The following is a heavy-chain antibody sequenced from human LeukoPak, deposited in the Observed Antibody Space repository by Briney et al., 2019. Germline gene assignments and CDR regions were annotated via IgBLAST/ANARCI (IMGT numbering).Heavy chain of an antibody. CDR1: DYSISSDDYY. CDR2: IYTSGST. CDR3: AREIVVPAAMPNWFDP. J-gene: IGHJ5*02. D-gene: IGHD2-2*01. Sequence: SETLSLTCTVSDYSISSDDYYWGWIRQPAGKGLEWIGRIYTSGSTNYNPSLKSRVTMSVDTSKNQFSLKLSSVTAADTAVYYCAREIVVPAAMPNWFDPWGQGTLVTVSS. V-gene: IGHV4-61*02.